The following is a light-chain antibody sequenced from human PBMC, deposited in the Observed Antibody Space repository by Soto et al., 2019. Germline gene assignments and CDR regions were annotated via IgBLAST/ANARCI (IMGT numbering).Light chain of an antibody. V-gene: IGLV2-14*03. CDR1: SSDIGAYNF. CDR2: DVN. Sequence: QSVLTQPASVSGSPGQSFTISCTGTSSDIGAYNFVSWYQQHPGKAPKLMLYDVNIRPSGVSNRFSGSKSGNTASLTISGLQAEDEADYYCTSWTTSTTMIFGGGTKVTVL. J-gene: IGLJ2*01. CDR3: TSWTTSTTMI.